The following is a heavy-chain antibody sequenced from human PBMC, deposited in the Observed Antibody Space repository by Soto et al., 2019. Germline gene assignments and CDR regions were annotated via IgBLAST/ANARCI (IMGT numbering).Heavy chain of an antibody. J-gene: IGHJ3*02. CDR1: GFTFSSYS. CDR3: ARDPSSTTGTTFVSLGDAFDI. D-gene: IGHD1-1*01. CDR2: ISSSSSTI. Sequence: GGSLRLSCAASGFTFSSYSMNWVRQAPGKGLEWVSYISSSSSTIYYADSVKGRFTISRDNAKNSLYLQMNSLRAEDTAVYYCARDPSSTTGTTFVSLGDAFDIWGQGTMVTVSS. V-gene: IGHV3-48*01.